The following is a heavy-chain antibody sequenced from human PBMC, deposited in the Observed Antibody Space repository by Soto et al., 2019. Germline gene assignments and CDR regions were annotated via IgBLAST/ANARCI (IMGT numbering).Heavy chain of an antibody. CDR2: ISQDGAIA. CDR3: LRDQRHWNEFADQ. D-gene: IGHD1-1*01. Sequence: VQLVESGGGLVQPGGSLRLSCAASGFAFGSYWMHWVRQAPGKGLVWVSRISQDGAIATQADSVKGRFTISRDHAKNTLFLQMNSLRADDPAVYYCLRDQRHWNEFADQWGQGTLVTVSS. V-gene: IGHV3-74*01. J-gene: IGHJ4*02. CDR1: GFAFGSYW.